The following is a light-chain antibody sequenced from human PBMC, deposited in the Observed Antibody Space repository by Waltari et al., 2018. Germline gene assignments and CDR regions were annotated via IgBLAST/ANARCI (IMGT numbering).Light chain of an antibody. Sequence: QLVLTQSPSASASLGASVKLTCTLSRGHSNYAIAWPQQQPKKGPRYLMKLNSDGIHTKGDGIPDRFSGSSSGAERILTISSLQSEDEGDYYCQTWDTDIHVVFGGGTSLTVL. CDR3: QTWDTDIHVV. V-gene: IGLV4-69*01. J-gene: IGLJ2*01. CDR1: RGHSNYA. CDR2: LNSDGIH.